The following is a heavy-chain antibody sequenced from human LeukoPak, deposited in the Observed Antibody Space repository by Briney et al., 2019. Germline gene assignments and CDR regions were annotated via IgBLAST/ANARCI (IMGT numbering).Heavy chain of an antibody. CDR2: ISGSGGST. V-gene: IGHV3-23*01. J-gene: IGHJ5*01. Sequence: PGGSLRLSCAASGFTFSSYAMSWVRQAPGKGLEWVSAISGSGGSTYYADSVKGRFTISRDNSKNTLYLQMNSLRAEDTAVYYCAKGTRSSAWRAYNWFDSWGQGGLVTVSS. D-gene: IGHD2-2*01. CDR3: AKGTRSSAWRAYNWFDS. CDR1: GFTFSSYA.